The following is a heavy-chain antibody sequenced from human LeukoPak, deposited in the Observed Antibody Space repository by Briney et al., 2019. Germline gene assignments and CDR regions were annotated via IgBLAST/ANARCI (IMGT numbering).Heavy chain of an antibody. Sequence: PGGSLRLSCAASGFTFSSYAMSWVRQAPGKGLEWVSAISGSGGSTYYADSVKGRFTISRDNSKNTLYLQMNSLRAEDTAVYSCARDLAAAGTGFDYWGQGTLVTVSS. CDR1: GFTFSSYA. J-gene: IGHJ4*02. CDR2: ISGSGGST. V-gene: IGHV3-23*01. CDR3: ARDLAAAGTGFDY. D-gene: IGHD6-13*01.